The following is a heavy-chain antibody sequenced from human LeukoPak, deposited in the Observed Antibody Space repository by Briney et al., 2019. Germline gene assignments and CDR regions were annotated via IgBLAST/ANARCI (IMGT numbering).Heavy chain of an antibody. CDR2: IYYSGST. Sequence: PSETLSLTCTVSGGSISSYYWSWIRQPPGKGLEWIGYIYYSGSTNCNPSLKSRVTISVDTSKNQFSLKLSSVTAADTAVYYCARAVVAATRNWFDPWGQGTLVTVSS. V-gene: IGHV4-59*08. CDR1: GGSISSYY. J-gene: IGHJ5*02. D-gene: IGHD2-15*01. CDR3: ARAVVAATRNWFDP.